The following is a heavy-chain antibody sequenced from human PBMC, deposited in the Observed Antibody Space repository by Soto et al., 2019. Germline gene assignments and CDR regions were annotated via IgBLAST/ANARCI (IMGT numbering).Heavy chain of an antibody. Sequence: GASVKVSCKASGYTFTSYDINWVRQATGQGLEWMGWMNPNIGNTGYAQKFQGRVTMTANKSTSTAYMELSSLRSEDTAVYYCARAGGYNSDFDYWGQGTLVTVSS. CDR1: GYTFTSYD. D-gene: IGHD5-12*01. CDR3: ARAGGYNSDFDY. CDR2: MNPNIGNT. J-gene: IGHJ4*02. V-gene: IGHV1-8*01.